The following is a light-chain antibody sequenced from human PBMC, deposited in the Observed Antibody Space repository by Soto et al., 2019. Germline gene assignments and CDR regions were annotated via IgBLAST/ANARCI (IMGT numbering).Light chain of an antibody. J-gene: IGKJ1*01. CDR2: GAS. V-gene: IGKV3-20*01. CDR3: QQYGSSRWT. Sequence: EIVLTQSPGTLSLSPGERATLSCRASQSVSSSYLAWYQQNRGQAPRLLIYGASSRAPGIPDRFGGSGSGTDFTLTISRLEPEDFAVYNCQQYGSSRWTFGQGTKVEIK. CDR1: QSVSSSY.